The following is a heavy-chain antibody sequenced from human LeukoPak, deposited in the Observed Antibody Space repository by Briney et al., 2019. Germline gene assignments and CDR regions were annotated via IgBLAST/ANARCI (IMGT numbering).Heavy chain of an antibody. V-gene: IGHV4-59*01. J-gene: IGHJ6*02. CDR3: AKTSVGYHYYGMDV. Sequence: SETLSLTCTVSGGSISSYYWSWIRQPPGKGLEWIGYIYYSGSTNYNPSLKSRVTISVDTSKNQFPLKLSSVTAADTAVYYCAKTSVGYHYYGMDVWGQGTTVTVSS. CDR1: GGSISSYY. CDR2: IYYSGST.